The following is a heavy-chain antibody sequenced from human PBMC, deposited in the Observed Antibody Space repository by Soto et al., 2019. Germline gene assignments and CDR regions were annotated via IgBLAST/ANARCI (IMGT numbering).Heavy chain of an antibody. CDR3: ARSLRGYSGYSGY. V-gene: IGHV3-11*05. CDR2: ISSSGSDT. D-gene: IGHD5-12*01. CDR1: GFTFSDYY. J-gene: IGHJ4*02. Sequence: QVQLVESGGGLVKPGGCLRLSCAASGFTFSDYYMSWIRQAPGKGLEWVSYISSSGSDTNYADSVKGRFTVSRDNAKNSLYLQMTSLRAEDTAVYYCARSLRGYSGYSGYWGQGTQVTVSS.